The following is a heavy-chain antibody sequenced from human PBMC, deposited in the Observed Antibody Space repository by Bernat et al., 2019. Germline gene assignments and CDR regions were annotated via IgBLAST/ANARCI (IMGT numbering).Heavy chain of an antibody. CDR1: GYSFTSYW. Sequence: EVQLAQSGAEVKKSGESLRISCKGSGYSFTSYWISWVCQMPGNGLEWMGRSDPSDSYTNYSPSFQGDVTISADRSISTAYLQWSSLKATDTAMYDYARSITMGGGVMGIYFDYWGQGTLVTVSS. V-gene: IGHV5-10-1*03. D-gene: IGHD3-10*01. J-gene: IGHJ4*02. CDR2: SDPSDSYT. CDR3: ARSITMGGGVMGIYFDY.